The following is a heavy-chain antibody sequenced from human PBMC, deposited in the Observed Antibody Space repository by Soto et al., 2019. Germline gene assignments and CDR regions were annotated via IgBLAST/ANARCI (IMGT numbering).Heavy chain of an antibody. CDR2: IYYSGDT. J-gene: IGHJ5*02. D-gene: IGHD3-22*01. CDR1: GDSLSSTNYY. Sequence: PSSTLSLTCTFSGDSLSSTNYYWGWIRQPPGRGLEWIGSIYYSGDTYYNPSLKSRVTIFVDTSHNQFSLSLNSVTAADTAVYYCARSSAYDAWFDPWGQGTLVTVSS. CDR3: ARSSAYDAWFDP. V-gene: IGHV4-39*01.